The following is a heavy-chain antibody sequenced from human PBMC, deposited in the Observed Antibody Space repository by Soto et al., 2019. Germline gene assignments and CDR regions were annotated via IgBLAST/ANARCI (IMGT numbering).Heavy chain of an antibody. CDR2: IYPGDSDT. V-gene: IGHV5-51*01. D-gene: IGHD6-25*01. CDR1: GYSFANDW. Sequence: GESLKISCKGSGYSFANDWIGWVRQMPGKGLEWMGIIYPGDSDTRYSPSLQGQVTISADKSISTAYLQWSSLKASDTAMYYCERLLQAADPRGWFDTWGQGTLVTVSS. J-gene: IGHJ5*02. CDR3: ERLLQAADPRGWFDT.